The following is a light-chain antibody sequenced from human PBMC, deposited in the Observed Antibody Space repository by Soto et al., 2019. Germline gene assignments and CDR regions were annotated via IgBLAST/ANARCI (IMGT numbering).Light chain of an antibody. CDR2: EVS. Sequence: QSALTQPASVSGSPGQSITISCTGTSSDVGGYDYVSWYQQHPGKAPKLMISEVSNRPSGVSNRFSGSKSGNTASLTISGLQAEDEADYYCSSYTSSNTYVFGTGPKVTVL. V-gene: IGLV2-14*01. J-gene: IGLJ1*01. CDR3: SSYTSSNTYV. CDR1: SSDVGGYDY.